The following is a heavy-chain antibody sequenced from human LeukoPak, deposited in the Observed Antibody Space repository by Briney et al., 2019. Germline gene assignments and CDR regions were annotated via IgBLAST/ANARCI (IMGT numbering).Heavy chain of an antibody. CDR3: ARGHYGDYVWLGRFDP. Sequence: PTETLSLTSTVSGGSISSGSYYWSWIRQPAGKGLEWIGRIYTSGNTNYNPSLKSRVTISLDTSNNQFSLNLISVTAADTAVYYCARGHYGDYVWLGRFDPWGQGTLVTVSS. CDR1: GGSISSGSYY. D-gene: IGHD4-17*01. V-gene: IGHV4-61*02. CDR2: IYTSGNT. J-gene: IGHJ5*02.